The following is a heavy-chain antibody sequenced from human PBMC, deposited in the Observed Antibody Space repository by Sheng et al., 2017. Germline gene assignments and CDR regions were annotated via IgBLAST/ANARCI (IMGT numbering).Heavy chain of an antibody. CDR1: GFSFNHYA. Sequence: QVQLVESGGGVVQPGRSLRLSCAVSGFSFNHYAMHWVRQAPGKGLECVGVVSYDGSEKYYAESVKGRFTISRDNSKNTLYLQMSSLRTEDTAVYYCARDQGDGYNQIDYWGQGTLVTVSS. D-gene: IGHD2-21*01. V-gene: IGHV3-30*04. CDR3: ARDQGDGYNQIDY. CDR2: VSYDGSEK. J-gene: IGHJ4*02.